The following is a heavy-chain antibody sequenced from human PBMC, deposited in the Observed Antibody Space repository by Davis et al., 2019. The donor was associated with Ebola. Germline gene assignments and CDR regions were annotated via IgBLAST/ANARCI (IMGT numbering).Heavy chain of an antibody. CDR3: ARVRFGDTAVDY. CDR2: IGTAVDT. CDR1: GFTFSSYD. Sequence: PGRSLRLSCAASGFTFSSYDMHWVRQGTGKGLEWVSAIGTAVDTYYPGSVKGRFTISRENAKNSLYLQMNSLRAEDTAVYYCARVRFGDTAVDYWGQGTLVTVSS. V-gene: IGHV3-13*01. J-gene: IGHJ4*02. D-gene: IGHD5-18*01.